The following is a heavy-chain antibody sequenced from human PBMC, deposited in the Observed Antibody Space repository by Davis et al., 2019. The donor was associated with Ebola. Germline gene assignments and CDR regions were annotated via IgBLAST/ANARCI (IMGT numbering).Heavy chain of an antibody. CDR1: GGSISRHY. J-gene: IGHJ4*02. CDR2: IYDSGST. V-gene: IGHV4-59*11. Sequence: PSETLSLTCAVSGGSISRHYWSWIRRPPGKGLEWIGYIYDSGSTKYDPSLESRVTISLDMSKNQFSLKLFSVTAADTAVYYCARHDTMTTGFFDCWGQGTLVTVSS. D-gene: IGHD4-17*01. CDR3: ARHDTMTTGFFDC.